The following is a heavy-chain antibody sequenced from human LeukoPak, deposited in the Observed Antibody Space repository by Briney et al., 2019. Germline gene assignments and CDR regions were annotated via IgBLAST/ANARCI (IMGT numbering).Heavy chain of an antibody. CDR2: IKQDGSEK. J-gene: IGHJ3*02. Sequence: GGSLRLSCAASGFTFDDYGMSWVRQAPGKGLEWVANIKQDGSEKYYVDSVKGRFTISRDNAKNSVYLQMNSLRAEDTAVYYCARSLASSGFGIWGQGTMVTVSS. D-gene: IGHD1-1*01. V-gene: IGHV3-7*01. CDR1: GFTFDDYG. CDR3: ARSLASSGFGI.